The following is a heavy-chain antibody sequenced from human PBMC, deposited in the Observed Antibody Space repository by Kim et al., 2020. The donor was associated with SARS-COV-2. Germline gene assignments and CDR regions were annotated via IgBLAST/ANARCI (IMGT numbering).Heavy chain of an antibody. J-gene: IGHJ6*02. D-gene: IGHD4-17*01. CDR3: ARSTVTNYYYYGMDV. Sequence: DSVKGRFTISRDNAKNSLYLQMNSLRDEDTAVYYCARSTVTNYYYYGMDVWGQGTTVTVSS. V-gene: IGHV3-21*01.